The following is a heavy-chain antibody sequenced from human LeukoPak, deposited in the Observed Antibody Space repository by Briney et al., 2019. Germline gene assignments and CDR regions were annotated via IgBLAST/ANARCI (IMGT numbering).Heavy chain of an antibody. J-gene: IGHJ4*02. CDR2: IYYSGST. Sequence: PSETLSLTCTVSGGSISSSSYYWGWIRQPPGKGLEWIGSIYYSGSTYYNPSLKSRVTISVDTSKNQFSLQLSSVTAADTAVYYCARENYDSSGYNGYFDYWGQGTLVTVSS. D-gene: IGHD3-22*01. CDR3: ARENYDSSGYNGYFDY. CDR1: GGSISSSSYY. V-gene: IGHV4-39*07.